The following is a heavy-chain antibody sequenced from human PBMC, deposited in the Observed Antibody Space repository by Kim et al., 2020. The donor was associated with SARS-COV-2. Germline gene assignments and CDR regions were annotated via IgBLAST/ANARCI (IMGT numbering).Heavy chain of an antibody. CDR1: GFTFSSYA. D-gene: IGHD2-2*01. CDR2: IIPSGGGT. Sequence: GGSLRLSCAASGFTFSSYAMTWVRQAPGKGLEWVSSIIPSGGGTYYADSVKGRFTISRDNAKNSLYLQMNSLRADDTAVYYCAKHEYQGSIDWGDVLDDWGQGTLVTVSS. J-gene: IGHJ4*02. CDR3: AKHEYQGSIDWGDVLDD. V-gene: IGHV3-23*01.